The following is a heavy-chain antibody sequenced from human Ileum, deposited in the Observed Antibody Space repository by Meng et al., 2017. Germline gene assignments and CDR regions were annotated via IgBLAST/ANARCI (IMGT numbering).Heavy chain of an antibody. Sequence: GESLKISCAASRFTFSDHHLSWVRQAPGKGLEWVSSISSSSSYIYYADSVKGRFTISRDNAKNSLYLQMNSLRAEDTAVYYCARAVWTTVTYDDAFDIWGQGTMVTVSS. J-gene: IGHJ3*02. D-gene: IGHD4-17*01. CDR3: ARAVWTTVTYDDAFDI. CDR2: ISSSSSYI. CDR1: RFTFSDHH. V-gene: IGHV3-21*01.